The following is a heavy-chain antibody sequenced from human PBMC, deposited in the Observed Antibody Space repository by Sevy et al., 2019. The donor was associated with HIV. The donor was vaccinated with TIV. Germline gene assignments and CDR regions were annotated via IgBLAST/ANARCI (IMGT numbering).Heavy chain of an antibody. CDR1: GFTFSAYV. CDR3: AIDALSGTSDY. J-gene: IGHJ4*02. V-gene: IGHV3-21*01. Sequence: GGSLRLSCAASGFTFSAYVMNWVRQGPGKGLEWVSSISSSGRYIYYADSVQGRFTISRDNAEDSLYLQMNNLRAEDTSFYYCAIDALSGTSDYWGQGTLVTVSS. CDR2: ISSSGRYI. D-gene: IGHD1-7*01.